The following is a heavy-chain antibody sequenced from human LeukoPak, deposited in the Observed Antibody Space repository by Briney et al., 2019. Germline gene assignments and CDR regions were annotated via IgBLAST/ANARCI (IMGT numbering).Heavy chain of an antibody. J-gene: IGHJ4*02. CDR2: IRSKANSYAT. CDR1: GFTFSGSA. CDR3: TPSIVGATYPDY. D-gene: IGHD1-26*01. V-gene: IGHV3-73*01. Sequence: GGSLKLSCAASGFTFSGSAMHWVRQASGKGLEWVGRIRSKANSYATAYAASVKGRSTISRDDSKNTAYLQMNSLKTEDTAVYYCTPSIVGATYPDYWGQGTLVTVSS.